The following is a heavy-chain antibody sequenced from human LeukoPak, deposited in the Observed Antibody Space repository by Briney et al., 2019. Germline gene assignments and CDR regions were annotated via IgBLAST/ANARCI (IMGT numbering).Heavy chain of an antibody. D-gene: IGHD3-10*01. Sequence: ASVKVSCKASGYTFTSYDINWVRQATGQGLEWMGWMNPNSGNTGYAQKFQGRVTMTRNTSISTAYMELSSLRSEDTAVYYCARVFGDYYYYYMDVWGKGNPGHRLL. J-gene: IGHJ6*03. V-gene: IGHV1-8*01. CDR2: MNPNSGNT. CDR3: ARVFGDYYYYYMDV. CDR1: GYTFTSYD.